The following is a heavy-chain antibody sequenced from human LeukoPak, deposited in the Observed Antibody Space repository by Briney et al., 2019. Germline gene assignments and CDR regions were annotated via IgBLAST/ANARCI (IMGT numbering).Heavy chain of an antibody. Sequence: GASVKVSFKASGYTFTSYGISWVRQAPGQGLEWMGWISTYNGNTNYAQNLQGRVTMTSDTSTSTVYMELRSLRSDDTAVYYCARGGDYYDMDVWGKGTTVTVSS. V-gene: IGHV1-18*04. CDR2: ISTYNGNT. CDR3: ARGGDYYDMDV. CDR1: GYTFTSYG. J-gene: IGHJ6*03.